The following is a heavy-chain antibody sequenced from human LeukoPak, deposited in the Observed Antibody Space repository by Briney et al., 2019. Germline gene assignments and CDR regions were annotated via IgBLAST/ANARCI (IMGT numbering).Heavy chain of an antibody. CDR2: IHTSGST. D-gene: IGHD2-15*01. CDR1: GGSVSSYY. V-gene: IGHV4-4*09. CDR3: ARPGQSNWWVYFNY. Sequence: SETLSLTCTVSGGSVSSYYWSWIRQPPGKGLEWIGYIHTSGSTKYSPSLKSRVTMSVDTSKNQFSLKLTSVTAADTAVYYCARPGQSNWWVYFNYWGQGTLVTVSS. J-gene: IGHJ4*02.